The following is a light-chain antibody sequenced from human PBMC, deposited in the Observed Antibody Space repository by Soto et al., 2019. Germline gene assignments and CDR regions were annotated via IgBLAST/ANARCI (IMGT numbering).Light chain of an antibody. CDR1: SSDVGGYNY. CDR3: SSYTTSNTRQIV. CDR2: DVT. V-gene: IGLV2-14*03. Sequence: QSALTQPASVSGSPGQSITISCTGTSSDVGGYNYVSWYQHHPGKAPKLIIYDVTNRPSGVSNPFSGSKSGNTASLTISGLQPEDEADYYCSSYTTSNTRQIVVGTGTKVPS. J-gene: IGLJ1*01.